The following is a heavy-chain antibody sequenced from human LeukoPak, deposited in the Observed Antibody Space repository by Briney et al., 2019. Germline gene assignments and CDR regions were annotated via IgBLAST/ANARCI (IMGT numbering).Heavy chain of an antibody. CDR2: INDSNDNT. CDR1: GFTFSNAW. D-gene: IGHD3-16*01. J-gene: IGHJ4*02. CDR3: AKGTYDSTPFDY. Sequence: PGGSLRLSCAASGFTFSNAWMTWVRQAPGKGLEWVSTINDSNDNTYSADSVKGRFTISRDNSKNTLYLQMNNLRAEDTAVYYCAKGTYDSTPFDYWGQGTLVTVSS. V-gene: IGHV3-23*01.